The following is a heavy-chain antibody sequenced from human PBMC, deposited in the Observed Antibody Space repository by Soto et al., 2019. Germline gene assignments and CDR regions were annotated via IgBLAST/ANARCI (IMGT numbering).Heavy chain of an antibody. CDR2: INPNNGGT. CDR3: ARGAGYCSGGTCYSFDY. V-gene: IGHV1-2*02. J-gene: IGHJ4*02. Sequence: ASVKVSCKASGYTFTGHYMHWVRQAPGQGLEWMGWINPNNGGTNYAQRFQGRVTMTRDTSISTAYMELSSLRSDDTAVYYCARGAGYCSGGTCYSFDYWGQGTLVTVPQ. CDR1: GYTFTGHY. D-gene: IGHD2-15*01.